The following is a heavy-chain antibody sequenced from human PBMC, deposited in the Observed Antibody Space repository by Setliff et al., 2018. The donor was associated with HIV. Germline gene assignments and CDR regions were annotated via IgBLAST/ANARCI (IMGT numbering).Heavy chain of an antibody. D-gene: IGHD2-15*01. Sequence: LSLTCTVSGGPISTYYWSWVRKPPGKGLEWIGYVYYSGSTSYSPSLRGRVTMSVDPSKNQFSLRLSSVTAADTAVYYCARGSGRFCSGGRCSAFGYWGQGTLVTVSS. CDR1: GGPISTYY. V-gene: IGHV4-59*08. J-gene: IGHJ4*02. CDR3: ARGSGRFCSGGRCSAFGY. CDR2: VYYSGST.